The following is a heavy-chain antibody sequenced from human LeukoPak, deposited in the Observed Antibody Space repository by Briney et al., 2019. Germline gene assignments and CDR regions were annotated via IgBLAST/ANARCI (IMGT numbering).Heavy chain of an antibody. V-gene: IGHV3-21*01. Sequence: GGSLRLSCAASGFTFSSYSMNWVRQAPGKGLEWVSSISGSDNYIYYADSVKGRFTISRDNAKNSLYLQMNSLRAEDAAVYYCARVPTSSNRYYYYYMDVWGKGTTVTVSS. CDR2: ISGSDNYI. CDR3: ARVPTSSNRYYYYYMDV. J-gene: IGHJ6*03. D-gene: IGHD1-26*01. CDR1: GFTFSSYS.